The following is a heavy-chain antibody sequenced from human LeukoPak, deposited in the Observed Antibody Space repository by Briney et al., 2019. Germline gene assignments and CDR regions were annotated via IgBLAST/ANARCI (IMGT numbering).Heavy chain of an antibody. CDR2: MYHSGNI. J-gene: IGHJ4*02. CDR1: GYSITSGYH. V-gene: IGHV4-38-2*02. D-gene: IGHD3-10*01. Sequence: SETLSLTCIVSGYSITSGYHWGWIRQTPGKGLEWIGTMYHSGNINYNPSLKSRVTVSVDTSKNQFSLKLDSVTAADTAVFYCARGRDELLWFGELLYWDYWGQGTLVTVSS. CDR3: ARGRDELLWFGELLYWDY.